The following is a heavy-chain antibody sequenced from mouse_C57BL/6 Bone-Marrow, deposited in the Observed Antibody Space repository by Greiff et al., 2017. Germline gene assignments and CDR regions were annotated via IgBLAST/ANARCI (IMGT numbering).Heavy chain of an antibody. D-gene: IGHD2-4*01. CDR2: INYDGSST. V-gene: IGHV5-16*01. CDR3: ARLRLRRYYLDY. J-gene: IGHJ2*01. Sequence: EVQVVESEGGLVQPGSSMKLSCTASGFTFSDYYMAWVRQVPEKGLEWVANINYDGSSTYYLDSLKSRFIISRDNAKNILYLQLSSLKSEDTATYYCARLRLRRYYLDYWGQGTTLTVSS. CDR1: GFTFSDYY.